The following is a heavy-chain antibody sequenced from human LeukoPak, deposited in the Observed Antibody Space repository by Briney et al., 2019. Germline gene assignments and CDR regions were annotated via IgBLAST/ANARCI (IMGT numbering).Heavy chain of an antibody. J-gene: IGHJ4*02. CDR2: ISYDGSNK. CDR3: AISSVSSWNTVDY. D-gene: IGHD6-13*01. Sequence: GGSLRLSCAASGCTFSRYGMHWVRQAPGKGLEWVAVISYDGSNKYYADSVKGRFTISRDNFKNTLYLQMNSLRAEDTTVYYCAISSVSSWNTVDYWGQGTLVTVSS. V-gene: IGHV3-30*03. CDR1: GCTFSRYG.